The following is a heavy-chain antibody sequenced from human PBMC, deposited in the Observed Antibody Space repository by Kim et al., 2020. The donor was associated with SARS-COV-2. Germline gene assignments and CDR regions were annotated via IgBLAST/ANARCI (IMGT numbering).Heavy chain of an antibody. CDR2: INTNTGNP. CDR1: KYTFTTYA. J-gene: IGHJ6*02. Sequence: ASVKVSCKASKYTFTTYAMNWVRQAPGQGLEWMGLINTNTGNPTYAQGFTGRFVFSLDTSVSTAYLQISSLKAEDTAVYYCARKYQPAHYYYYGMDVWGQGTPVTVSS. V-gene: IGHV7-4-1*02. D-gene: IGHD2-2*01. CDR3: ARKYQPAHYYYYGMDV.